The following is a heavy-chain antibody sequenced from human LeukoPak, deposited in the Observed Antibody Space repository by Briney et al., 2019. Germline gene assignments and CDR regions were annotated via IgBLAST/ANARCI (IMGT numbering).Heavy chain of an antibody. CDR2: ISAYNGNT. Sequence: ASVKVSCKASGYTFTSNGISWVRHAPGQGLERKGWISAYNGNTNYAQKLQGRVTMTTDTSTSTAYMELRSLRSDDTAVYYCARDTMVTSTLLDYWGQGTLVTVSS. CDR3: ARDTMVTSTLLDY. J-gene: IGHJ4*02. V-gene: IGHV1-18*01. CDR1: GYTFTSNG. D-gene: IGHD5-18*01.